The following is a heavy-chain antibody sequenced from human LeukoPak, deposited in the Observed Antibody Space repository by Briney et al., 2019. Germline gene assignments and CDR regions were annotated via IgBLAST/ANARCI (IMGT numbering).Heavy chain of an antibody. J-gene: IGHJ4*02. CDR2: INTDTENP. D-gene: IGHD2-15*01. CDR3: ARASCTGGTCPTFIDF. Sequence: EASVKVSCKASGYTFTTYAMNWVRQAPGQGLEWMGWINTDTENPTYAQGFTGRFVFSLDTSVSTAYLQISSLKAEDTAVYYCARASCTGGTCPTFIDFWGQGTLVTVSS. V-gene: IGHV7-4-1*02. CDR1: GYTFTTYA.